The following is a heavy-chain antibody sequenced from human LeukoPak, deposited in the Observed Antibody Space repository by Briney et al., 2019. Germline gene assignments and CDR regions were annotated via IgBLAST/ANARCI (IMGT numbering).Heavy chain of an antibody. V-gene: IGHV3-23*01. D-gene: IGHD6-13*01. CDR2: ISGSGGST. CDR1: GFTFSRYP. J-gene: IGHJ4*02. CDR3: AKHGRAAVDEHLDY. Sequence: GGSLRLSCAASGFTFSRYPMSWVRQAPGKGLEWVSTISGSGGSTYYADSVKGRFTISRDNSKNTLYLQMNSLRAEDSAVYYCAKHGRAAVDEHLDYGGQGTLVTVSS.